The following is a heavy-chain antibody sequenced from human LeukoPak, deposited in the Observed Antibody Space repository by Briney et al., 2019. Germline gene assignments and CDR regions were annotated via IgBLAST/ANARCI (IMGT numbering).Heavy chain of an antibody. Sequence: GGSLRLSCAAAGFSFSSHNMNWVRQAPGKGLEWVAVIYSSGSTYYGDSVNGRCTISRDTSKSSMYLQMDHLRAEDTAVYYCASAREYCINSNCYEYFQDWGQGTLVTVSS. D-gene: IGHD2-2*01. V-gene: IGHV3-53*01. CDR2: IYSSGST. CDR1: GFSFSSHN. CDR3: ASAREYCINSNCYEYFQD. J-gene: IGHJ1*01.